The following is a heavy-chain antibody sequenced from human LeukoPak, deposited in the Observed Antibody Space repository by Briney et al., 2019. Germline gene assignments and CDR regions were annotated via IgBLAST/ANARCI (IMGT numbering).Heavy chain of an antibody. CDR1: GFTFSSYA. CDR2: ISGSGGST. V-gene: IGHV3-23*01. J-gene: IGHJ4*02. CDR3: ATHPYHPDYYDSSGNLNDY. Sequence: PGGSLRLSCAASGFTFSSYAMSWVRQAPGKGLGWVSAISGSGGSTYYADSVKGRFTISRDNSKNTLYLQMNSLRAEDTAVYYCATHPYHPDYYDSSGNLNDYWGQGTLVTVSS. D-gene: IGHD3-22*01.